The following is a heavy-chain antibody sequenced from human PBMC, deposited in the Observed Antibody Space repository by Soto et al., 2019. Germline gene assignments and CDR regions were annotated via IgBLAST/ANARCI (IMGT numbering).Heavy chain of an antibody. Sequence: EIELLESGGGLVQPGGSLRLSCEASGFTFTTYAMGWVRQAPGKGLEWVSSISGSGAGTFYADSVKGRFTISRDNAKKMVYLQMNGLRADDTAVYYCAKEALTVAGNNFDSWGQGTLVTVSS. CDR3: AKEALTVAGNNFDS. CDR2: ISGSGAGT. V-gene: IGHV3-23*01. CDR1: GFTFTTYA. D-gene: IGHD6-19*01. J-gene: IGHJ4*02.